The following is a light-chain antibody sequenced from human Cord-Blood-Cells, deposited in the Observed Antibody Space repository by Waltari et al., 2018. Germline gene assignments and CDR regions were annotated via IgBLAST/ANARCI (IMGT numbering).Light chain of an antibody. CDR2: QDS. CDR3: QAWDSSNVV. J-gene: IGLJ2*01. V-gene: IGLV3-1*01. Sequence: SYELTQPPSVSVSPGQTASITCSGDKLGDKYACWYQQKPGPSPVLVIYQDSKRPSGIPERFSGSNSGNTATLTISGTQAMEEADYYCQAWDSSNVVFGGGTKLTVL. CDR1: KLGDKY.